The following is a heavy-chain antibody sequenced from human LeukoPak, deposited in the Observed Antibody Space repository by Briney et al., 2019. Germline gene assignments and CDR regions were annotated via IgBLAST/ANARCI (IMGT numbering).Heavy chain of an antibody. D-gene: IGHD2-2*01. CDR1: GFTFSSYA. CDR3: AXGCSSGXVSDY. Sequence: SLXXXCAASGFTFSSYAMSWVRQAPGKGLEWVSAISGSGGSTYYADSVKGRFTISRDNSKNTLYLQMNSLRAEDTAVYYCAXGCSSGXVSDYWGQGTLVTVSS. J-gene: IGHJ4*02. V-gene: IGHV3-23*01. CDR2: ISGSGGST.